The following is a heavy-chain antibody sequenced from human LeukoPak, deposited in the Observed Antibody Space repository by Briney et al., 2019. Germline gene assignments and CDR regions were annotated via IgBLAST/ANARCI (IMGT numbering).Heavy chain of an antibody. Sequence: PGGSLRLSCAASGFTFSNYGMHWVRQAPGKGLEWVAVISDDGNNGVYADSVKGRFSISRDNAKNSLYLQMNSLRAEDTALYHCARTKQLGYYYYYGMDVWGQGTTVTVSS. D-gene: IGHD6-13*01. V-gene: IGHV3-30*03. J-gene: IGHJ6*02. CDR1: GFTFSNYG. CDR3: ARTKQLGYYYYYGMDV. CDR2: ISDDGNNG.